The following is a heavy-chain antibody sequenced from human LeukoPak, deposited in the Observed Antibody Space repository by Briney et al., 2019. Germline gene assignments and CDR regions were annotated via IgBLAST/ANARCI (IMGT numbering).Heavy chain of an antibody. Sequence: TSETLSLTCTVSGGSISSYYWSWIRQPPGKGLEWIGYIYYSGSTNYNPSLKSRVTISVDTSKNQFSLKLSSVTAADTAVYYCARDYYDSSGNPYYFDYWGQGTLVTVSS. V-gene: IGHV4-59*01. J-gene: IGHJ4*02. CDR2: IYYSGST. CDR3: ARDYYDSSGNPYYFDY. D-gene: IGHD3-22*01. CDR1: GGSISSYY.